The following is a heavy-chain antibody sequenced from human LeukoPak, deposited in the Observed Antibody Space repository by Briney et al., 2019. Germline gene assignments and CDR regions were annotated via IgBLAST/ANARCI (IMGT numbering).Heavy chain of an antibody. V-gene: IGHV3-21*01. CDR1: GFTFSSYS. Sequence: GSLRLSCAASGFTFSSYSMNWVRQAPGKGLEWVSSISSSSSYIYYADSVKGRFTISRDNAKNSLYLQMNTLRAEDTAVYYCASESPSSSSRTLDYWGQGTLVTVSS. D-gene: IGHD2-2*01. CDR3: ASESPSSSSRTLDY. J-gene: IGHJ4*02. CDR2: ISSSSSYI.